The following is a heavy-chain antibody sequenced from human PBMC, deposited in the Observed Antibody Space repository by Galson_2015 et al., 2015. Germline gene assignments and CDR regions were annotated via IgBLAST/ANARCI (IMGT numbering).Heavy chain of an antibody. D-gene: IGHD2-15*01. CDR3: ARYCSGGSCRNYYYYGMDV. CDR2: ISSSGSTI. CDR1: GFTFSDYY. J-gene: IGHJ6*02. Sequence: SLRLSCAASGFTFSDYYMSWIRQAPGKGLEWVSYISSSGSTIYYADSVKGRFTISRDNAKNSLYLQMNSLRAEDTAVYYCARYCSGGSCRNYYYYGMDVWAQGTTVAVCS. V-gene: IGHV3-11*01.